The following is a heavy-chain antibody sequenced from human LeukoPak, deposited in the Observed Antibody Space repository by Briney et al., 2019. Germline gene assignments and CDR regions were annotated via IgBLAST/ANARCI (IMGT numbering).Heavy chain of an antibody. CDR3: ARVGAPLWFGELSGFDY. J-gene: IGHJ4*02. CDR1: GFTFSSYS. CDR2: ISSSSSYI. V-gene: IGHV3-21*01. D-gene: IGHD3-10*01. Sequence: PGGSLRLSCAASGFTFSSYSMNWVRQAPGKGLEWVSSISSSSSYIYYADSVKGRFTISRDNAKNSLYLQMNSLRAEDTAVYYCARVGAPLWFGELSGFDYWGQGTLVTVSS.